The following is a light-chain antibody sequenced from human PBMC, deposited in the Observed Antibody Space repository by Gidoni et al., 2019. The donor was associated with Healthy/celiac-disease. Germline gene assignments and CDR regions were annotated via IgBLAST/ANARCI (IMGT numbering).Light chain of an antibody. CDR3: MQSIQLLT. J-gene: IGKJ4*01. CDR2: AVS. Sequence: DMVLTQTPLSLPVTTGQPASISCKSSQRLLHSDGKTYLYWYLQTPGPPPQLLIYAVSNRFSGGPDRVSGSGSGTYFTLNISRVEADDVGVYYCMQSIQLLTFGGGTKVEIK. CDR1: QRLLHSDGKTY. V-gene: IGKV2D-29*01.